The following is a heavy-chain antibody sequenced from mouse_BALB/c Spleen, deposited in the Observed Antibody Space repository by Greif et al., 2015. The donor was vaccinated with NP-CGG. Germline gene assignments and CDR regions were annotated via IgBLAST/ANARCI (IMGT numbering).Heavy chain of an antibody. J-gene: IGHJ3*01. Sequence: DVKLVESGGGLVQPGESLKLSCESNEYEFPSHDMSWVRKTPEKRLELVAAINSDGGSTYYPDTMERRFIISRDNTKXTLYLQMSSLRSGDTALYYCARHGTGTGFAYWGQGTLVTVSA. CDR1: EYEFPSHD. V-gene: IGHV5-2*01. CDR2: INSDGGST. D-gene: IGHD4-1*01. CDR3: ARHGTGTGFAY.